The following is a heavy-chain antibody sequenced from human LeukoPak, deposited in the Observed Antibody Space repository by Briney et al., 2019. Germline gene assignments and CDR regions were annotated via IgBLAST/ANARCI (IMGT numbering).Heavy chain of an antibody. Sequence: GGSLRLSCVVSGITVSNYGMSWVRQAPGKGLEWVATIWYDGSNKNYADSVKGRFTISRDNSKNTLFLQMNSLRGEDTAVYYCARDDGPNDYWGQGTLVTVSS. CDR3: ARDDGPNDY. CDR2: IWYDGSNK. V-gene: IGHV3-33*08. J-gene: IGHJ4*02. CDR1: GITVSNYG. D-gene: IGHD4/OR15-4a*01.